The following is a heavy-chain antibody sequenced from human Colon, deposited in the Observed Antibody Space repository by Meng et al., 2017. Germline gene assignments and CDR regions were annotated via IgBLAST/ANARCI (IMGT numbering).Heavy chain of an antibody. CDR3: VRQGMTSYSWGY. Sequence: QVQLQESGPGLVKPSGTLSLTCAVSSGPISSSNWWSWVRQPPGKGLEWIGEISQSGTTYYNPSLKSRVTITGDWSKNQFSLNLNSVTAADTALYYCVRQGMTSYSWGYWGQGTLVTVSS. D-gene: IGHD3-9*01. CDR1: SGPISSSNW. CDR2: ISQSGTT. V-gene: IGHV4-4*02. J-gene: IGHJ4*02.